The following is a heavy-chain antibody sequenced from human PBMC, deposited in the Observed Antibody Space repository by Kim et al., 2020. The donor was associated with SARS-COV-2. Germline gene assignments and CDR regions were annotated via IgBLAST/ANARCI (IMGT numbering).Heavy chain of an antibody. J-gene: IGHJ6*02. D-gene: IGHD6-13*01. CDR3: ARGASSSLVYYYYYGMDV. Sequence: GGSLRLSCAASGFTFSSYSMNWVRQAPGKGLEWVSSISSSSSYIYYADSVKGRFTISRDNAKNSLYLQMNSLRAEDTAVYYCARGASSSLVYYYYYGMDVWGQGTTVTVS. CDR1: GFTFSSYS. V-gene: IGHV3-21*04. CDR2: ISSSSSYI.